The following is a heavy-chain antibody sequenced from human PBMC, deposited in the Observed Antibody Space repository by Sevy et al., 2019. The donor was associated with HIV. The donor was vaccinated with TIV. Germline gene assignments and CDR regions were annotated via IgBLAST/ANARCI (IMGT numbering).Heavy chain of an antibody. Sequence: GGSLRLSCAASGFTFDNYAMSWVRQAPEKGLEWVSTISGGADTTYYADSVKGRFTISSDSSKDTLYLQMKSLRVEDTAVYYCAKGDRTFYGLDVWGQGTTVTVSS. CDR1: GFTFDNYA. CDR3: AKGDRTFYGLDV. D-gene: IGHD2-15*01. V-gene: IGHV3-23*01. J-gene: IGHJ6*02. CDR2: ISGGADTT.